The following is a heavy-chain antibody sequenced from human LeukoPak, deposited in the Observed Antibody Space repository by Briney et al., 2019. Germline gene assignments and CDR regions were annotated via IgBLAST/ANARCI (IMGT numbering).Heavy chain of an antibody. V-gene: IGHV3-20*04. CDR1: GFTFDDHG. J-gene: IGHJ4*02. Sequence: GGSLRLSCAASGFTFDDHGMTWVRQDPGRRLEWVSTVDWSGGRTSYADSVKGRFTISRDNAKNSLYLQMNSLRAEDTALYFCVRSRSYYFDYWGQGTLVTVSS. CDR2: VDWSGGRT. CDR3: VRSRSYYFDY. D-gene: IGHD1-26*01.